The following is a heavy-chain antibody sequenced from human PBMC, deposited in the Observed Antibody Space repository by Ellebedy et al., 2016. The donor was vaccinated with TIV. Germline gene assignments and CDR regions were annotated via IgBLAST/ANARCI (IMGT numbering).Heavy chain of an antibody. V-gene: IGHV3-48*04. D-gene: IGHD1-1*01. CDR2: ISGSSLTK. CDR3: ARDMALGNERMNDAFDI. CDR1: GFTFSPYS. Sequence: GESLKISCAASGFTFSPYSMNWVRQAPGKGLEWVSYISGSSLTKFYADSVRGRLTISRDNAESSLYLQMNSLTVYDTAVYYCARDMALGNERMNDAFDIWGQGTMVTVSS. J-gene: IGHJ3*02.